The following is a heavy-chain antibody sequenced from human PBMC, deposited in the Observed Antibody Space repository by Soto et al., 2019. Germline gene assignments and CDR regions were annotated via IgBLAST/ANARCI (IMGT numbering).Heavy chain of an antibody. Sequence: SVKVSCKASGGTFSSYAISWVRQAPGQGLEWMGGIIPIFGTANYAQKFQGRVTITADESTSTAYMELSSLRSEDTAVYYCASTRRGYYYYGMDVWGQGTTVTVSS. V-gene: IGHV1-69*13. CDR3: ASTRRGYYYYGMDV. CDR1: GGTFSSYA. J-gene: IGHJ6*02. CDR2: IIPIFGTA.